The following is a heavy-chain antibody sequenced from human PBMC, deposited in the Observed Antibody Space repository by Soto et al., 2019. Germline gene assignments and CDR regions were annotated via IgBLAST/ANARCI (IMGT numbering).Heavy chain of an antibody. CDR1: GGSVSSGSYY. CDR3: ARDRSSRWLDY. CDR2: IYYSGSN. V-gene: IGHV4-61*01. J-gene: IGHJ4*02. Sequence: QVQLQESGPGLVKPSETLSLTCTVSGGSVSSGSYYWSWIRQPPGKGLEWIGYIYYSGSNNYNPFLKSRVTISVDTSKNQFSLKLSSVTAAETAVYYCARDRSSRWLDYWGQGSLVTVS. D-gene: IGHD6-13*01.